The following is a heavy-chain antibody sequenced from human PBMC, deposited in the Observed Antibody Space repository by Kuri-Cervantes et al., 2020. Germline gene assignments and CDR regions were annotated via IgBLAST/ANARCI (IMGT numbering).Heavy chain of an antibody. J-gene: IGHJ3*02. D-gene: IGHD2-15*01. Sequence: ASVKVSCKASGYTFTGYHMHWVRQAPGQGLEWMGWINPKSGGTNYAQKFQGRVTMTRDTSISTAYMELSRLRSDDTAVYYCARDRPFPIVVEQAFDIWAKGQWSPSPQ. CDR1: GYTFTGYH. CDR3: ARDRPFPIVVEQAFDI. CDR2: INPKSGGT. V-gene: IGHV1-2*02.